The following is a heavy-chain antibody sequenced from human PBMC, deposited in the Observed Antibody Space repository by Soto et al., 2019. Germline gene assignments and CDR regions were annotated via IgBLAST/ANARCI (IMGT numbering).Heavy chain of an antibody. Sequence: PSATMSLTCSVSGCSISSSSYYLGWLRPPPGKGLEWIGSIYYSGSTYYNPSLKSRVTISVDTSKNQFSLKLSSVTAADTAVYDCARLESGSYYYYYGMDVWGQGTTVTV. J-gene: IGHJ6*02. CDR2: IYYSGST. CDR3: ARLESGSYYYYYGMDV. V-gene: IGHV4-39*01. CDR1: GCSISSSSYY. D-gene: IGHD1-26*01.